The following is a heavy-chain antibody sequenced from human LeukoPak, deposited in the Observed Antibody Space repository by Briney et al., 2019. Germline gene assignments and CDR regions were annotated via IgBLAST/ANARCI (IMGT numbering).Heavy chain of an antibody. J-gene: IGHJ4*02. Sequence: GGSLRLSCAASGFTFSSYAMSWVRQAPGRGLEWVSAISGSGGSTYYADSVKGRFTLSRDNSKNTLYLQMNSLRAEDTAVYYCAKGDFDGLYFDYWGQGTLVTVSS. V-gene: IGHV3-23*01. D-gene: IGHD3-9*01. CDR1: GFTFSSYA. CDR3: AKGDFDGLYFDY. CDR2: ISGSGGST.